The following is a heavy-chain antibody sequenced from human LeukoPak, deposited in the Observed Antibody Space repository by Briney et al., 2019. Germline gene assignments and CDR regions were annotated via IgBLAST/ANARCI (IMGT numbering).Heavy chain of an antibody. Sequence: SETLSLTCAVYGGSFSGYYWSWIRQPPGKGLEWIGEINHSGSTNYNPSLKSRVTISVDTSKNQFSLKLSSVTAADTAVYYCARGYCSGGSCYYPFDYWGQGTLVTVSS. CDR1: GGSFSGYY. CDR3: ARGYCSGGSCYYPFDY. D-gene: IGHD2-15*01. CDR2: INHSGST. V-gene: IGHV4-34*01. J-gene: IGHJ4*02.